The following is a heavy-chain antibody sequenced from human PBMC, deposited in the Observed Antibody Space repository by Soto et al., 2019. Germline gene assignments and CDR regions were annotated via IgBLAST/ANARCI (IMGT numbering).Heavy chain of an antibody. CDR1: GGTFSSYS. Sequence: SVNVSCKSSGGTFSSYSISWVRQAPGQGLEWMGGIIPIFGTANYAQKFQGRVTITADKSTSTAYMELSSLRSEDTAVYYCARVPSSGVVITDYYYYGMDVWGQGTTVTVSS. CDR3: ARVPSSGVVITDYYYYGMDV. V-gene: IGHV1-69*06. J-gene: IGHJ6*02. CDR2: IIPIFGTA. D-gene: IGHD3-3*01.